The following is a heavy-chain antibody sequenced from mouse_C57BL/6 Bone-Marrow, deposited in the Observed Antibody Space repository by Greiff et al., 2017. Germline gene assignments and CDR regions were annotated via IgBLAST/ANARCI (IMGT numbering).Heavy chain of an antibody. Sequence: VQLQQSGAELAKPGASVKLSCKASGYTFTSYWMHWVKQRPGQGLEWIGYINPSSGYTKYNQKFKDKATLTADKSTSTAYMQLSSLTYEDSAVYYCAIEPLWYFDVWGTGTTVTVSS. CDR1: GYTFTSYW. CDR2: INPSSGYT. CDR3: AIEPLWYFDV. J-gene: IGHJ1*03. V-gene: IGHV1-7*01.